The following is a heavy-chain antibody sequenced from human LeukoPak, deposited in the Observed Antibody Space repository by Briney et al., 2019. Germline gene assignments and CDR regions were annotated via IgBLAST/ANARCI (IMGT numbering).Heavy chain of an antibody. Sequence: GASVKVSCKASGYTFTSYGISWVRQAPGQGLEWMGWISAYNGNTNYAQKLQGRVTMTTDTSTSTAYMELRSLRSDDTAVYYCGRGASEEGGASGSYYGDAFDIWGQGTMVTVSS. V-gene: IGHV1-18*01. CDR2: ISAYNGNT. CDR1: GYTFTSYG. J-gene: IGHJ3*02. D-gene: IGHD1-26*01. CDR3: GRGASEEGGASGSYYGDAFDI.